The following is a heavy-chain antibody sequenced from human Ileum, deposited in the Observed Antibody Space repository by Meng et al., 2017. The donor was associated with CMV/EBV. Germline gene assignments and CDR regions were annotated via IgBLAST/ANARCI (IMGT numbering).Heavy chain of an antibody. CDR1: GGSFSDYY. J-gene: IGHJ4*02. D-gene: IGHD3-10*01. CDR2: IHSNGAT. Sequence: QVELEESGPGLVKPAANLSLRCTVSGGSFSDYYWNWIRQPAGQGLEWIGRIHSNGATDYNPSLQSRVTMSVDSSKNEFFLSLSFVTAADTAIYYCARRRGPRGYIDYWGQGILVTVSS. CDR3: ARRRGPRGYIDY. V-gene: IGHV4-4*07.